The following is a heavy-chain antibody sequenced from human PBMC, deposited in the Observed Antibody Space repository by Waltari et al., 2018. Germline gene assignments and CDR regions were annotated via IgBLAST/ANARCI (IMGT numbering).Heavy chain of an antibody. V-gene: IGHV4-61*02. Sequence: QVQLQESGPGLVKPSQTLPLTCTGSGGSISSPNFFWSWIRQPAGKGLQWIGRISSGGDTNYNPSLKSRVTISLDTSKNQFSLTLTSVTAADTAVYFCARGGYWGQGTQVTVSS. CDR2: ISSGGDT. J-gene: IGHJ4*02. CDR1: GGSISSPNFF. CDR3: ARGGY.